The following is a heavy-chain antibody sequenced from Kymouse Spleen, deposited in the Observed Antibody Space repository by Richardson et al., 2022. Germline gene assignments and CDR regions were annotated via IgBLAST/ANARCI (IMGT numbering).Heavy chain of an antibody. J-gene: IGHJ6*02. CDR2: IRSKANSYAT. D-gene: IGHD2-2*02. CDR3: TFIVVVPADYYYYGMDV. V-gene: IGHV3-73*02. Sequence: EVQLVESGGGLVQPGGSLKLSCAASGFTFSGSAMHWVRQASGKGLEWVGRIRSKANSYATAYAASVKGRFTISRDDSKNTAYLQMNSLKTEDTAVYYCTFIVVVPADYYYYGMDVWGQGTTVTVSS. CDR1: GFTFSGSA.